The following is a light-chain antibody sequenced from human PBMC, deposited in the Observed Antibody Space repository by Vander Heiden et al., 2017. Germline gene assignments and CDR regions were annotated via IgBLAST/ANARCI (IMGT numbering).Light chain of an antibody. Sequence: QSVLTRPPSASVTPAQRVTISGSGSSSNIGPNYVYGYQQVPGTAPKLLIYTNNQRPEGVPDRFSGSKSGTSASLAISGLRSEDEADYYCAAWDDSLTGRVFGGGTKLTVL. CDR1: SSNIGPNY. CDR2: TNN. V-gene: IGLV1-47*02. CDR3: AAWDDSLTGRV. J-gene: IGLJ3*02.